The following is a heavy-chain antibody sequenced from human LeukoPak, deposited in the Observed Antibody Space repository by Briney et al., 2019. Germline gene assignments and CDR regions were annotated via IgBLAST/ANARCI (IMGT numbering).Heavy chain of an antibody. CDR2: INPSGGST. Sequence: ASVKVSCKASGYTFTSYYMHWVRQAPGQGLEWMGIINPSGGSTSYAQKFQGRVTMTRDTSTSTVYMELSSLRSEDTAVYYCAREGYCTNGVCSRGNWFDPWGKGTLVTVSS. J-gene: IGHJ5*02. CDR3: AREGYCTNGVCSRGNWFDP. D-gene: IGHD2-8*01. CDR1: GYTFTSYY. V-gene: IGHV1-46*01.